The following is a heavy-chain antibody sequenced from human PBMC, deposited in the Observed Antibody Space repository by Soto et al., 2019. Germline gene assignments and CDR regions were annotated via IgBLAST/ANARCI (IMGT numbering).Heavy chain of an antibody. J-gene: IGHJ4*02. Sequence: QVQLLESGGGVAQPGRSLRLSCAASGFTFSSYAMHWVRQAPGKGLEWVVVISYDGTKKYYAASVKGRFTISRQNSRNTLYLPVTSLRATDTAVYYGPRERHGDYEKGDYWGQGTLVTV. V-gene: IGHV3-30-3*01. CDR2: ISYDGTKK. CDR3: PRERHGDYEKGDY. CDR1: GFTFSSYA. D-gene: IGHD4-17*01.